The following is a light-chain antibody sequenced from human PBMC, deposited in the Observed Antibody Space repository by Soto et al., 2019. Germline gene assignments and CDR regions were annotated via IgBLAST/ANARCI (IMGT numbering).Light chain of an antibody. V-gene: IGLV1-40*01. Sequence: QPVLTQPPSVSGAPGQRVTISCTGSSSNIGAGYDVHWFQHLPGTAPKLLIYGNSNRPSGVPDRFSGSKSGTSASLAITGLQAEDEADYYCQSYDSSLSGVFGGGTKVTVL. CDR2: GNS. CDR3: QSYDSSLSGV. J-gene: IGLJ2*01. CDR1: SSNIGAGYD.